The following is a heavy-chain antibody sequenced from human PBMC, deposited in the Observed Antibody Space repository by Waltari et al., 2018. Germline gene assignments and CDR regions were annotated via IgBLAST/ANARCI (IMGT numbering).Heavy chain of an antibody. Sequence: EVQLLESGGGLVQPGGSLRLSCAASGFPFSSFAMSWVRQPPGTGLEWVSAISGSGGSTYYADSVKGRFTISRDNSKNTLYLQMNSLRAEDTAVYYCAKLMYGSGSLHYYYGMDVWGQGTTVTVSS. J-gene: IGHJ6*02. CDR3: AKLMYGSGSLHYYYGMDV. D-gene: IGHD3-10*01. V-gene: IGHV3-23*01. CDR1: GFPFSSFA. CDR2: ISGSGGST.